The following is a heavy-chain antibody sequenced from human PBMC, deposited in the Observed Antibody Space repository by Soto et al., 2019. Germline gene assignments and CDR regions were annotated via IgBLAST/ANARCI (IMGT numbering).Heavy chain of an antibody. CDR2: INGVGSYL. J-gene: IGHJ6*02. CDR3: VRVGITFMRCRIRGDHYGLDV. V-gene: IGHV3-21*02. CDR1: GFTFSSYT. Sequence: EGRLVESGGGLVKPGGSLRISCVASGFTFSSYTMNWVRQAPGKGLEWVSNINGVGSYLYYIDSVQGRFTISRDNAKNTLYMKMNSLRVGATAVYYCVRVGITFMRCRIRGDHYGLDVWGHGTTVTVSS. D-gene: IGHD2-21*02.